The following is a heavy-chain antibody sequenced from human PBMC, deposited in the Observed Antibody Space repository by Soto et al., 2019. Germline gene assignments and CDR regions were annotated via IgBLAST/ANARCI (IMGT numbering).Heavy chain of an antibody. D-gene: IGHD2-21*01. J-gene: IGHJ6*03. Sequence: QVQLQQWGAGLLKPSETLSLTCVVSGGSLSDYFWSWIRQPPGMALEWIGEINHLGSINYNPSLKSRVTISVDTSKNQFSLTLSSVTAADTATYYCARGGISHWAYFYYMDVWDRGTTVTVSS. CDR3: ARGGISHWAYFYYMDV. V-gene: IGHV4-34*01. CDR1: GGSLSDYF. CDR2: INHLGSI.